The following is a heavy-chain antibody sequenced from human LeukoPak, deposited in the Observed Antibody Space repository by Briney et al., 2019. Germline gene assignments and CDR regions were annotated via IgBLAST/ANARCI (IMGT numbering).Heavy chain of an antibody. J-gene: IGHJ4*02. V-gene: IGHV3-33*01. CDR3: TRYNNDHFDY. Sequence: GRSLRLSCAGSGFTFGGYGMHWFRQAPGKGLEWVAVIAYDGSRAFYADSVKGRFTISRDNSKNTMSVQMDGLRAEDAAVHYCTRYNNDHFDYWGQGTLVTVSS. CDR2: IAYDGSRA. CDR1: GFTFGGYG. D-gene: IGHD1-14*01.